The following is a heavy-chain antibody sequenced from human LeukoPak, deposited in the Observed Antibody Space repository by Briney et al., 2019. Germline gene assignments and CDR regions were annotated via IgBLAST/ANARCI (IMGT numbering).Heavy chain of an antibody. V-gene: IGHV3-48*02. Sequence: PGGSLRLSCAASGFTFSSYAMSWVRQAPGKGLEWVSYISSSSSTIYYADSVKGRFTISRDNAKNSLYLQMNSLRDEDTAVYYCARDWRYYYDSSRRGASYKPYYGMDVWGQGTTVTVSS. D-gene: IGHD3-22*01. CDR3: ARDWRYYYDSSRRGASYKPYYGMDV. J-gene: IGHJ6*02. CDR1: GFTFSSYA. CDR2: ISSSSSTI.